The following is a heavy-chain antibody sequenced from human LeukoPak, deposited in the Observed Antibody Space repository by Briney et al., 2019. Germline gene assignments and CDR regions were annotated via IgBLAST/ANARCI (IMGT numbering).Heavy chain of an antibody. V-gene: IGHV6-1*01. CDR2: AYYRSQWYI. D-gene: IGHD7-27*01. J-gene: IGHJ4*02. CDR1: GDIVSSNSAA. CDR3: ARNWALDY. Sequence: SQTLSLTCAISGDIVSSNSAAWNWIRQSPSRGLEWLGRAYYRSQWYIDYAVSLRGRLTINPDTSKNQFSLHLNSVTPEDTAVYYCARNWALDYWGQGTLVTVSS.